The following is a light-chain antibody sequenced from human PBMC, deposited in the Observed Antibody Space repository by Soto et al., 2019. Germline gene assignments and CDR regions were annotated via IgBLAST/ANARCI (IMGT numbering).Light chain of an antibody. Sequence: QSVLTQPPSVSGAPGQTVTISCAGSSSNIGANYDVHWYQHLPGSAPKLLIYANHNRPSGVSDRFSASKSGTSASLAITGLQAEDEADYYCQSYDSSLSGPVVFGGGTKLTVL. CDR1: SSNIGANYD. CDR2: ANH. V-gene: IGLV1-40*01. CDR3: QSYDSSLSGPVV. J-gene: IGLJ2*01.